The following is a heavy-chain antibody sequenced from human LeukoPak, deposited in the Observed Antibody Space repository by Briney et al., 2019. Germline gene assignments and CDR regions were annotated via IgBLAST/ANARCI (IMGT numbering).Heavy chain of an antibody. V-gene: IGHV4-31*03. CDR1: GGSISSGGYY. CDR2: IYYSGST. Sequence: TLSLTCTVSGGSISSGGYYWSWIRQHPGKGLEWIGYIYYSGSTYYNPSLKSRVTISVDTSKNQFSLKLSSVTAADTAVYYCARDCDGYFDYWGQGTLVTVSS. CDR3: ARDCDGYFDY. J-gene: IGHJ4*02.